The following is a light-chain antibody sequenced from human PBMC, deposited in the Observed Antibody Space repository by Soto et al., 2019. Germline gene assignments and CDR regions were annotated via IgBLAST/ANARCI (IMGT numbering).Light chain of an antibody. CDR2: AAS. CDR3: QQSYNTPRT. CDR1: QGISSW. J-gene: IGKJ1*01. V-gene: IGKV1-12*01. Sequence: DIQMTQSPSSVSASVGDRITITCRASQGISSWLAWYQQKPGKAPKLLIYAASSLQGGVPSRFSGSGSGTDFTLTISSLEPGDFATYFCQQSYNTPRTFGQGTKVDIK.